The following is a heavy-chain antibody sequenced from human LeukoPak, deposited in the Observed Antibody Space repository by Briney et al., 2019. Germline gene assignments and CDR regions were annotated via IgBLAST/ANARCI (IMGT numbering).Heavy chain of an antibody. CDR3: AQSITMVRGSD. Sequence: GGSLRLSCAASGFIFSTYAMSWVRQAPGKGLEWVSAISGSGGSTYYADSVKGRFTISRDNSKNTLYLQMNSLRAENTAVYYCAQSITMVRGSDWGQGTLVTVSS. CDR1: GFIFSTYA. CDR2: ISGSGGST. D-gene: IGHD3-10*01. V-gene: IGHV3-23*01. J-gene: IGHJ4*02.